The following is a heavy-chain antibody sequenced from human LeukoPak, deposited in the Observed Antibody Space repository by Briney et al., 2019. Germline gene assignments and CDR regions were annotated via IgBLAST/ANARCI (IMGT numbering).Heavy chain of an antibody. CDR3: ASHSSGWYVDY. CDR2: IYSGGST. V-gene: IGHV3-66*04. D-gene: IGHD6-19*01. CDR1: GFTVSSNY. Sequence: GGSLRLSCAASGFTVSSNYMSWVRQAPGKGLEWVSVIYSGGSTYYADSVKGRFTISRANSKNTLYLQMNSLRAEDTAVYYCASHSSGWYVDYWGQGTLVTVAS. J-gene: IGHJ4*02.